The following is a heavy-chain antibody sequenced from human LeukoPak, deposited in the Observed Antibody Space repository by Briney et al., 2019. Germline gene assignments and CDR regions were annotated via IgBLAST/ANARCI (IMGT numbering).Heavy chain of an antibody. CDR2: ISAYNGHT. D-gene: IGHD3-10*01. V-gene: IGHV1-18*01. J-gene: IGHJ4*02. CDR3: ARVIGFGELSLGY. Sequence: ASVKVSCKASGYTFTSYGINWVRQAPGQGLEWMGWISAYNGHTNYAQKLQGRVTVSTDTSTSTAYMELRSLRSGDTAVYYCARVIGFGELSLGYWGQGTLVTVSS. CDR1: GYTFTSYG.